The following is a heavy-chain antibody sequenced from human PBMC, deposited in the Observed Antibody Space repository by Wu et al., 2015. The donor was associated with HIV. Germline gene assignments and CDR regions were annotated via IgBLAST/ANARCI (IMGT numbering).Heavy chain of an antibody. Sequence: QVQLVQSGAEVKKPGSSVKVSCKASGGTFSSYAISWVRQAPGQGLEWMGRIIPIFGTANYAQKFQGRVTITADESTSTAYMELSSLRSEDTAVYYCARAPSLFYMDSSGSQGAFDIWGQGTMVTVSS. V-gene: IGHV1-69*13. CDR2: IIPIFGTA. CDR3: ARAPSLFYMDSSGSQGAFDI. J-gene: IGHJ3*02. D-gene: IGHD3-22*01. CDR1: GGTFSSYA.